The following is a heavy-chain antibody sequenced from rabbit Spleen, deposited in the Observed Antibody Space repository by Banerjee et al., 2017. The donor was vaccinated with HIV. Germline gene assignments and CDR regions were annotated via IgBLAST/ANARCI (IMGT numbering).Heavy chain of an antibody. CDR3: ARDAGTSFSTYGMDL. D-gene: IGHD8-1*01. V-gene: IGHV1S40*01. Sequence: QSLEESGGDLVKPGASLTLTCTASGFSFSSSYYMCWVRQAPGKGLECIACIYGGSSGSTYYASWAKGRFTISKTSSTTVTLQMTSLTAADTVTYFCARDAGTSFSTYGMDLWGQGTLVPVS. CDR2: IYGGSSGST. J-gene: IGHJ6*01. CDR1: GFSFSSSYY.